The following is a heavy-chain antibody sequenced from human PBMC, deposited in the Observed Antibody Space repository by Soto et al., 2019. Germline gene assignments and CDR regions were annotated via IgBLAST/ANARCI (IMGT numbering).Heavy chain of an antibody. J-gene: IGHJ4*02. CDR3: AKDQLTTTVTTVGY. D-gene: IGHD4-17*01. Sequence: QVQLVESGGGVVQPGRSLRLSCAASGFTFSNYGMHWVRQAPGKGLEWVAVISYHGSDKYYADSVKGRFTISRENSKNTLYLQMDSLRAEDTAVYYCAKDQLTTTVTTVGYWGQGTLVTVSS. V-gene: IGHV3-30*18. CDR1: GFTFSNYG. CDR2: ISYHGSDK.